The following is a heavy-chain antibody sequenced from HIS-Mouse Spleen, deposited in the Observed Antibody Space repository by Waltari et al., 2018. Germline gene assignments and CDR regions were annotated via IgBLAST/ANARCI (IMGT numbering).Heavy chain of an antibody. D-gene: IGHD1-26*01. V-gene: IGHV3-30-3*01. CDR3: ARDRGGSYFDY. Sequence: QVQLVESGGGVVKPGRSLRLSCAAAGFTFSSYAMHGVRQAPGKGLGWVAVISYDGSNKYYADSVKGRFTISRDNSKNTLYLQMNSLRAEDTAVYYCARDRGGSYFDYWGQGTLVTVSS. CDR1: GFTFSSYA. CDR2: ISYDGSNK. J-gene: IGHJ4*02.